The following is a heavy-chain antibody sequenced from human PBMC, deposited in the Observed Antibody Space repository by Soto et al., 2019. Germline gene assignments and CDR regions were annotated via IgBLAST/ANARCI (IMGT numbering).Heavy chain of an antibody. D-gene: IGHD3-22*01. CDR1: CGSISSGSYY. CDR2: IYSTEST. V-gene: IGHV4-31*03. CDR3: ARSDSSGKTRYYFDH. Sequence: SETLSLTCTVSCGSISSGSYYWTWIRQHPGKGLEWIGYIYSTESTNYNPSLKSRLTMSVDMSASQFSLKLSSVTVADAAVYYCARSDSSGKTRYYFDHWGQGTLVTVSS. J-gene: IGHJ4*02.